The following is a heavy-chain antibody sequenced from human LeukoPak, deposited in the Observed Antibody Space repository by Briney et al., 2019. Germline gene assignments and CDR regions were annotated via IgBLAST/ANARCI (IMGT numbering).Heavy chain of an antibody. CDR2: INPSGGST. J-gene: IGHJ5*02. CDR3: ARQQRTYYYDSSGYRDGWFDP. V-gene: IGHV1-46*01. D-gene: IGHD3-22*01. CDR1: GYTFTSYY. Sequence: GASVKVSCKASGYTFTSYYMHWVRQAPGQGLEWMGIINPSGGSTSYAQKFQGRVTMTRDMSTSTVYMELSSLRSEDTAVYYCARQQRTYYYDSSGYRDGWFDPWGQGTLVTVSS.